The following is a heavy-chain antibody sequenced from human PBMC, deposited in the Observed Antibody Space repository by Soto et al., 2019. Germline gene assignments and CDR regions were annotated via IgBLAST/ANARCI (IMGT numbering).Heavy chain of an antibody. J-gene: IGHJ2*01. D-gene: IGHD3-22*01. Sequence: GSLRLSCAASVFPCSSYDMHWVRQATGKCLGWVSAIGTAGDPYYPGSVKGRFTISRENAKNSLYLQMNSLRAGDTAVYDCARAAYYYDSSGYPGPYWYFDLWGRGNLVTVSS. CDR1: VFPCSSYD. CDR3: ARAAYYYDSSGYPGPYWYFDL. V-gene: IGHV3-13*05. CDR2: IGTAGDP.